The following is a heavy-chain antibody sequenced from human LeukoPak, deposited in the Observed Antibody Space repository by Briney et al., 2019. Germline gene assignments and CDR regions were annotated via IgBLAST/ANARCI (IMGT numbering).Heavy chain of an antibody. V-gene: IGHV3-7*04. CDR2: IKKDGSEK. Sequence: GGSLRLSCAASGFTFSIYWMSWFRQAPGKGLEWVAHIKKDGSEKNYVDSVKGRFTISRDNTKNSVYLQMNSLRGEDTGVYYCAMDSYGPDDYWGQGTLVTVSS. CDR3: AMDSYGPDDY. CDR1: GFTFSIYW. D-gene: IGHD3-16*01. J-gene: IGHJ4*02.